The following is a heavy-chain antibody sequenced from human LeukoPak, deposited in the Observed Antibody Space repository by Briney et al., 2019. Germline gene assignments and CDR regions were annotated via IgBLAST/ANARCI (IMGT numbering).Heavy chain of an antibody. V-gene: IGHV3-23*01. Sequence: PGGSLRLSCAASGFTFSSYAMSWVRQAPGKGLEWVSVISGSGGSTYYADSVKGRFTISRDNSKNTLYLQMNSLRAEDTAVYHCARGINYVDYWGQGTLVTVSS. J-gene: IGHJ4*02. CDR1: GFTFSSYA. CDR3: ARGINYVDY. CDR2: ISGSGGST.